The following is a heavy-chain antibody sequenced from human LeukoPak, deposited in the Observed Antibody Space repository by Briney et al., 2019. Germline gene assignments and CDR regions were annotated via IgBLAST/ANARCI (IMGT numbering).Heavy chain of an antibody. CDR3: AREGYYDSRARADWFDP. J-gene: IGHJ5*02. CDR2: IIPILGIA. V-gene: IGHV1-69*04. CDR1: GGTFSSYT. Sequence: ASVKVSCKASGGTFSSYTIRWVRQAPGQGLEWMGRIIPILGIANYAQKFQGRVTITADKSTSTAYMELSSLRSEDTAVYYCAREGYYDSRARADWFDPWGQGTLVTVSP. D-gene: IGHD3-22*01.